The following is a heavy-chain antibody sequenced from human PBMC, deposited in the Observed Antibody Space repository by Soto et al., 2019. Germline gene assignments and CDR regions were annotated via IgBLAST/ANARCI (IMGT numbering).Heavy chain of an antibody. CDR1: GGTFSSYA. D-gene: IGHD6-19*01. J-gene: IGHJ4*02. CDR3: AVVAVAGILDY. V-gene: IGHV1-69*13. Sequence: GASVKVSCKASGGTFSSYAISWVRQAPGQGLEWMGGIIPIFGTANYAQKFQGRVTITADESTSTAYMELSSLRSEDTAVYYCAVVAVAGILDYWGQGTLVTVSS. CDR2: IIPIFGTA.